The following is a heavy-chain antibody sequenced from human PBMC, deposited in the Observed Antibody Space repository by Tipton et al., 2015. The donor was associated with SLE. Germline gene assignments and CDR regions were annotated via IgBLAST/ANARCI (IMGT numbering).Heavy chain of an antibody. D-gene: IGHD3-3*01. Sequence: GSLRLSCAASGFTFSSYEMNWVRQPPGKGLEWIGEINHSGSTNYNPSLKSRVTISVDTSKNQFSLKLSSVTAADTAVYYCARDATIFGVVTFFDYWGQGTLVTVSS. CDR1: GFTFSSYE. J-gene: IGHJ4*02. CDR3: ARDATIFGVVTFFDY. CDR2: INHSGST. V-gene: IGHV4-34*01.